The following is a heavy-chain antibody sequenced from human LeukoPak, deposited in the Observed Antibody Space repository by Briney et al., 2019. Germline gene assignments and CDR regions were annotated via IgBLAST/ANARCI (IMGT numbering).Heavy chain of an antibody. D-gene: IGHD3-3*01. Sequence: ASVKVSCKASGYTFTSYDINWVRQAPGQGLEWMGWMNPNSGNTGYAQKFQGRVTMTRNTSISTAYMELSSLRSEDTAVYYCARGTRITIFGVVKPNWFDPWGQGTLVTVSS. V-gene: IGHV1-8*01. CDR2: MNPNSGNT. J-gene: IGHJ5*02. CDR3: ARGTRITIFGVVKPNWFDP. CDR1: GYTFTSYD.